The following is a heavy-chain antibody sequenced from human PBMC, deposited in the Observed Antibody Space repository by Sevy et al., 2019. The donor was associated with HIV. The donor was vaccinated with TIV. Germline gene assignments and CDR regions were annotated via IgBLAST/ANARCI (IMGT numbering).Heavy chain of an antibody. Sequence: ASVKVSCKASGYTFTTYRITWVRQAPGQGLEWMGWISPHNGDTNYAQKDRGRVTMTTDTSTSTAYKELRSLRSDDTAVYYCARAFCSGGRCYSLAYWGQGTLVTVSS. V-gene: IGHV1-18*04. CDR2: ISPHNGDT. J-gene: IGHJ4*02. CDR1: GYTFTTYR. D-gene: IGHD2-15*01. CDR3: ARAFCSGGRCYSLAY.